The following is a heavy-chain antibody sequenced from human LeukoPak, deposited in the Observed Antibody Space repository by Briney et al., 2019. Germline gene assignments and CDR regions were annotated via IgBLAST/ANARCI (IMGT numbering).Heavy chain of an antibody. CDR1: GFTFDDYG. Sequence: GGSLRLSCAVSGFTFDDYGMSWVRQAPGKGLEWVSGIIWNGAGTDYADSVKGRFTISRDNAKNSLYLQMNSLRAEDTAVYYCAKKGAYSYGHFDYWGQGTLVTVSS. D-gene: IGHD5-18*01. J-gene: IGHJ4*02. V-gene: IGHV3-20*04. CDR2: IIWNGAGT. CDR3: AKKGAYSYGHFDY.